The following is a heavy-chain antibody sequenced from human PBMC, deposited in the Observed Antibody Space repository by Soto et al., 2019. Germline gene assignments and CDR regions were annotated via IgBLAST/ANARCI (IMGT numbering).Heavy chain of an antibody. J-gene: IGHJ4*02. D-gene: IGHD6-19*01. V-gene: IGHV1-69*13. CDR2: IIPIFGTA. CDR1: GYTFTSYG. CDR3: AIVAARSGWYMT. Sequence: ASVKVSCKAPGYTFTSYGISWVRQAPGQGLEWMGGIIPIFGTANYAQKFQGRVTITADESTSTAYMELSSLRSEDTAVYYCAIVAARSGWYMTWGQGTLVTVSS.